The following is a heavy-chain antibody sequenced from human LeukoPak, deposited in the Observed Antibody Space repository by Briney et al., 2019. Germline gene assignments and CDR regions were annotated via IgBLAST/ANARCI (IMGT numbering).Heavy chain of an antibody. CDR1: GFTFSSYA. V-gene: IGHV3-23*01. CDR3: AKDQHVVVTAIFDY. Sequence: GGSLRLSCAASGFTFSSYAMSWVRQAPGKGLEWVSTISGSGGSTYYADSVKGRFTISRDNSKNTLYLQMNSLRAEDTAVYYCAKDQHVVVTAIFDYWGQGTLVTVSS. CDR2: ISGSGGST. J-gene: IGHJ4*02. D-gene: IGHD2-21*02.